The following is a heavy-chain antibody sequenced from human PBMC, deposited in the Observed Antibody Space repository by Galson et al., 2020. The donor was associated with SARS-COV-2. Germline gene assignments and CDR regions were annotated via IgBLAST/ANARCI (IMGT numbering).Heavy chain of an antibody. J-gene: IGHJ4*02. CDR2: IGTYRGNV. Sequence: ASVKVSCKTSGYTFSSYGISWVRQAPGQGLEWMGWIGTYRGNVNYAQKFQGRVTMTTDTSTRTAYMELRSLRSDDTAIYYCARGQTVYCSSTSCYNYFEFWGQGTQVTVSS. CDR3: ARGQTVYCSSTSCYNYFEF. D-gene: IGHD2-2*02. CDR1: GYTFSSYG. V-gene: IGHV1-18*04.